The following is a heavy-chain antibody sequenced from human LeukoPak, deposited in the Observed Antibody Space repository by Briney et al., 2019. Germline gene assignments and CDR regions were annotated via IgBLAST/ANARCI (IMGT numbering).Heavy chain of an antibody. Sequence: ASVKVSCKASGYTFTGYYIHWVRQAPGQGLEWMGRINPNSGGTNYAQKFQGRVTMTRDTSINTAHMEPSRLRSDDTAVYYCAIAGGGSDAFDIWGQGTMVTVSS. CDR1: GYTFTGYY. CDR2: INPNSGGT. D-gene: IGHD2-15*01. CDR3: AIAGGGSDAFDI. V-gene: IGHV1-2*06. J-gene: IGHJ3*02.